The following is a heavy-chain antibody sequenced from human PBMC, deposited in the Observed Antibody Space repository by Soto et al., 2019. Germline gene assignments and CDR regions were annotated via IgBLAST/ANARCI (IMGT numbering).Heavy chain of an antibody. CDR1: GGSISSYY. J-gene: IGHJ6*02. V-gene: IGHV4-59*01. CDR3: AKDPSLGDYWAYPYGMDV. D-gene: IGHD4-17*01. CDR2: IYYSGST. Sequence: SETLSLTCTVSGGSISSYYWSWIRQPPGKGLEWIGYIYYSGSTNYNPSLKSRVTISVDTSKNQFSLKLSSVTAADTAVYYCAKDPSLGDYWAYPYGMDVWGQGTTVTVSS.